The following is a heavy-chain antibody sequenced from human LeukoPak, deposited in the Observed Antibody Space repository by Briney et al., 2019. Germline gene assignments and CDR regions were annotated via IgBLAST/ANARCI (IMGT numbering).Heavy chain of an antibody. Sequence: SETLSLTCTVSGGSTSSDHWSWIRQPPEKGLEWIGCISYRGSTNYNPSLKSRVSISVDTSKKHFSLKLTSVTAADTGVYYCARHRAYCSGSKCYSVWFDPWGQGTLVTVSS. CDR1: GGSTSSDH. CDR3: ARHRAYCSGSKCYSVWFDP. V-gene: IGHV4-59*08. D-gene: IGHD2-15*01. J-gene: IGHJ5*02. CDR2: ISYRGST.